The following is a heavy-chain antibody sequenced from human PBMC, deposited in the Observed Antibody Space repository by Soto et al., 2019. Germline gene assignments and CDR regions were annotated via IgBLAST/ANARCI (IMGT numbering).Heavy chain of an antibody. CDR2: IIPIFGTA. D-gene: IGHD3-3*01. CDR3: ARADYDFWSGYPAGSNYGMDV. CDR1: GGTFSSYA. Sequence: QVQLVQSGAEVKKPGSSVKVSCKASGGTFSSYAISWVRQAPGQGLEWMGGIIPIFGTANYAQKFQGRVTITADESASTVYMELSSLRSEDTAVYYCARADYDFWSGYPAGSNYGMDVWGQGTTVTVSS. J-gene: IGHJ6*02. V-gene: IGHV1-69*12.